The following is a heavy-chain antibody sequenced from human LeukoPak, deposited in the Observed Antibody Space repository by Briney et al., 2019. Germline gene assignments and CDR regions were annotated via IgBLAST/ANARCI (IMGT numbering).Heavy chain of an antibody. J-gene: IGHJ4*02. V-gene: IGHV5-51*01. CDR3: ARRTYYDSSGYYVDY. Sequence: GESLKISCQGSGYSFTSYWIGWVRQMPGKGLEWMGIIYPGDSGTRCSPSFQGQVTISADKSISTAYLQWSSLKASDTAMYYCARRTYYDSSGYYVDYWGQGTLVTVSS. CDR2: IYPGDSGT. CDR1: GYSFTSYW. D-gene: IGHD3-22*01.